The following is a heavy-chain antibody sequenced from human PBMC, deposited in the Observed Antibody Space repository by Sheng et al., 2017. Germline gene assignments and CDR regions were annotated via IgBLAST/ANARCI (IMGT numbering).Heavy chain of an antibody. V-gene: IGHV3-11*01. CDR3: AKDIEEGSSWYSTRGFDY. J-gene: IGHJ4*02. CDR2: ISSSGSTI. Sequence: QVQLVESGGGLVKPGGSLRLSCAASGFTFSDYYMSWIRQAPGKGLEWVSYISSSGSTIYYADSVKGRFTISRDNAKNSLYLQMNSLRAEDTAVYYCAKDIEEGSSWYSTRGFDYWGQGTLVTVSS. CDR1: GFTFSDYY. D-gene: IGHD6-13*01.